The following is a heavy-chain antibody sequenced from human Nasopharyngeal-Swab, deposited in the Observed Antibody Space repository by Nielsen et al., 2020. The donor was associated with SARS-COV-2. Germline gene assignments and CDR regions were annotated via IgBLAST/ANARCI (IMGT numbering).Heavy chain of an antibody. D-gene: IGHD5-12*01. Sequence: VRQAPGQGLERVSYISSSSSTIYYADSVKGRFTISRDNAKNSLYLQMNSLRAEDTAVYYCARDGGLGYSGYDTLDAFDIWGQGTMVTVSS. CDR2: ISSSSSTI. J-gene: IGHJ3*02. V-gene: IGHV3-48*04. CDR3: ARDGGLGYSGYDTLDAFDI.